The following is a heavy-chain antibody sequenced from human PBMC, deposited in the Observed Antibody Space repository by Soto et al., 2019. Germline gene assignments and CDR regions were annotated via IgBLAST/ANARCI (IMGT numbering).Heavy chain of an antibody. V-gene: IGHV1-18*01. D-gene: IGHD3-9*01. CDR3: AREVSFFPDWGVLRYPRAENWFDP. J-gene: IGHJ5*02. CDR2: ISAYNGNT. Sequence: GASVKVSCKASGYTFTSYGISWVRQAPGQGLEWMGWISAYNGNTNYAQKLQGRVTMTTDTSTSTAYMELRSLRSDDTAVYYCAREVSFFPDWGVLRYPRAENWFDPWGQGTLVTVSS. CDR1: GYTFTSYG.